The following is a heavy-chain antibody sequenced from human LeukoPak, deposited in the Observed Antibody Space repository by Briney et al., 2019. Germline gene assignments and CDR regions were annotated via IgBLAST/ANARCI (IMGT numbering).Heavy chain of an antibody. D-gene: IGHD4-11*01. CDR2: INPNSGAT. J-gene: IGHJ4*02. CDR3: ARGRGDYIY. Sequence: ASVKVSCKASGYSFTGYYIHWVRQAPGQGLEWMGWINPNSGATTYAQKLQGRVTLARDTSISTAYMELNWLRSDDTAVYYCARGRGDYIYWGQGTLVTVSS. CDR1: GYSFTGYY. V-gene: IGHV1-2*02.